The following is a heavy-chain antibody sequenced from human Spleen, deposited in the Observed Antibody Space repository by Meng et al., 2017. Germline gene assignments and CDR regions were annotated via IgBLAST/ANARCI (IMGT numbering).Heavy chain of an antibody. CDR1: GFTFSAYA. V-gene: IGHV3-23*01. CDR3: AKDRHGVVGTTPFEY. Sequence: EVRLLESGGGLVQPGGSLRLSCAASGFTFSAYAMSWLRQTPGQGLEWVSTITSSGDDSYYTDSVKGRFTMSRDNSKNTLFLQLDSLRAEDTAVYYCAKDRHGVVGTTPFEYWGQGSLVTVSS. J-gene: IGHJ4*02. CDR2: ITSSGDDS. D-gene: IGHD1-26*01.